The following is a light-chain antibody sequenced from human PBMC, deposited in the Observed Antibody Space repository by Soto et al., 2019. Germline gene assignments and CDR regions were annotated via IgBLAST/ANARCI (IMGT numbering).Light chain of an antibody. CDR1: QSVSSN. CDR3: QQYNNWPRT. J-gene: IGKJ1*01. Sequence: EIVMTQSPATLSVSPGERATLSCMASQSVSSNLAWYQQKPGQAPRLLIYGASTRATGIPARFSGSGSGTEFTLTISGLQSEDFAVYYCQQYNNWPRTFGQGTKVDIK. V-gene: IGKV3-15*01. CDR2: GAS.